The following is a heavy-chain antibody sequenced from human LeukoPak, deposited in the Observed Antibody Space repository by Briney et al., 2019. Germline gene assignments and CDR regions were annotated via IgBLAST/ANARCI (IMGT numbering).Heavy chain of an antibody. CDR2: INHSGST. CDR3: ARGGLSIAARKRYFDY. J-gene: IGHJ4*02. CDR1: GGSITSFY. V-gene: IGHV4-34*01. D-gene: IGHD6-6*01. Sequence: SETLSLTCTVSGGSITSFYWSWIRQPPGKGLEWIGEINHSGSTNYNPSLKSRVTISVDTSKNQFSLKLSSVTAADTAVYYCARGGLSIAARKRYFDYWGQGTLVTVSS.